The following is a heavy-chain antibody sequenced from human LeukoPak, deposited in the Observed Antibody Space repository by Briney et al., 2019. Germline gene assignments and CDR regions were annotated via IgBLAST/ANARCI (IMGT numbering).Heavy chain of an antibody. V-gene: IGHV3-74*01. CDR2: VKGDGSST. D-gene: IGHD3-3*01. CDR1: GFSLSSFW. CDR3: ASYGLDFDFALDY. Sequence: GGSLRLSCAASGFSLSSFWMHWVRQAPGKGLVWVSRVKGDGSSTTYADSVKGRFTISRDNAKNTLYLQMNSLRAEDTAVYYCASYGLDFDFALDYWGQGALVTVSS. J-gene: IGHJ4*02.